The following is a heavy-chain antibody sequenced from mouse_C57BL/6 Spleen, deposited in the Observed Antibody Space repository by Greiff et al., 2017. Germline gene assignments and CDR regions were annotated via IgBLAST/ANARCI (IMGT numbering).Heavy chain of an antibody. CDR2: IDPSDSYT. CDR1: GYTFTSYW. Sequence: VQLQQPGAELVMPGASVKLSCKASGYTFTSYWMHWVKQRPGQGLEWIGEIDPSDSYTNSNQKLKGKSTLTVDKSSSTAYMQLSSLTSEDSAVYYCARGEGFDYWGQGTTLTVSS. J-gene: IGHJ2*01. CDR3: ARGEGFDY. V-gene: IGHV1-69*01.